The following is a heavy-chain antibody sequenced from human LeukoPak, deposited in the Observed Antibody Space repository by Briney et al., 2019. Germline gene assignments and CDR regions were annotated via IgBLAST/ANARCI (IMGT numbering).Heavy chain of an antibody. Sequence: SVKVSCKASGGTFSSYAISWVRQAPGQGLEWMGGIIPIFGTANYAQKFQGRVTITADESTSTAYMELSSLRSEDTAVYYCAXRVLDRVTTPGPFXYWGQGTLXTXXS. CDR3: AXRVLDRVTTPGPFXY. CDR2: IIPIFGTA. V-gene: IGHV1-69*01. CDR1: GGTFSSYA. D-gene: IGHD4-11*01. J-gene: IGHJ4*02.